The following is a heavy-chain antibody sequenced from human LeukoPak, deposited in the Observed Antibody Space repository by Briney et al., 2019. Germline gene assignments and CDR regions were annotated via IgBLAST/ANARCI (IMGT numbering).Heavy chain of an antibody. CDR2: GHYSGNT. Sequence: SETLSLTCTVSRGAISIYHWSSLRQPPGQGPEWIGYGHYSGNTKYNPPLKSRVTISVDTSKNQFSLRLSSVTAADTGVYFCAKWASDNRAFDLWGQGTLVTVSS. CDR3: AKWASDNRAFDL. V-gene: IGHV4-59*08. D-gene: IGHD2-8*01. J-gene: IGHJ4*02. CDR1: RGAISIYH.